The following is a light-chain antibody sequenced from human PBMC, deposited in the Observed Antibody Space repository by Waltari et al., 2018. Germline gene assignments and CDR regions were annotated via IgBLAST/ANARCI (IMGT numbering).Light chain of an antibody. CDR3: QSYDFTLNGRGV. CDR2: GNN. J-gene: IGLJ3*02. CDR1: NSTIRAGYD. Sequence: SVLTQPPSVSAAPGQQVTPSCTGTNSTIRAGYDVHRSHQLPGTAPKLLIYGNNNRPSGVPDRFSGSTSGTSASLVISDLQADDEADYHCQSYDFTLNGRGVFGGGTKLTVL. V-gene: IGLV1-40*01.